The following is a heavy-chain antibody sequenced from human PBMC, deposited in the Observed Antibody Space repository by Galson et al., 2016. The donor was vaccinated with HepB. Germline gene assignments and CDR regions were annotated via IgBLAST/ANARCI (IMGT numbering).Heavy chain of an antibody. CDR1: GFIFSNYG. J-gene: IGHJ4*02. CDR2: VLASGRRT. Sequence: SLRLSCAGSGFIFSNYGMHWVRQAPGKGLEWVSGVLASGRRTYYADSLKGRLTISRDNSKSMLYLQMDSLRVEDTAVYYCAKSSYCLRPTGTSVDYWGQGTLVSVSS. D-gene: IGHD1-1*01. V-gene: IGHV3-23*01. CDR3: AKSSYCLRPTGTSVDY.